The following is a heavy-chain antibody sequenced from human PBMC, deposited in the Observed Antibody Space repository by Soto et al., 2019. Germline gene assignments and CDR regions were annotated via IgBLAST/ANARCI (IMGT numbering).Heavy chain of an antibody. CDR2: IFHDGTA. CDR1: GVSISSGNW. Sequence: SETLSLTCAVSGVSISSGNWWTWVRQSPQRGLEYIGEIFHDGTANYYPSFERRVAISVDTSKNQFSLKLTSVTAADTAIYFCARLVYDTRLNYMYFDFWGQGTQVTVSS. CDR3: ARLVYDTRLNYMYFDF. D-gene: IGHD3-10*01. V-gene: IGHV4-4*02. J-gene: IGHJ4*02.